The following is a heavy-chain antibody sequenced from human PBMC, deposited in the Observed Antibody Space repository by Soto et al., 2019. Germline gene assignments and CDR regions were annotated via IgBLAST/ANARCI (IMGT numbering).Heavy chain of an antibody. D-gene: IGHD2-2*01. J-gene: IGHJ5*02. Sequence: QVQLQQSGPGLVKPSETLSLTCAVSGGSISSSNWWHWVRQPPGKGLEWIGEILHSGTTNYNPSLKRRVAISVDKSKNQFSLKRNSVTAADTAVYYCARVRQYCSGTSCYLDPWGQGTLVTVSS. CDR1: GGSISSSNW. V-gene: IGHV4-4*02. CDR3: ARVRQYCSGTSCYLDP. CDR2: ILHSGTT.